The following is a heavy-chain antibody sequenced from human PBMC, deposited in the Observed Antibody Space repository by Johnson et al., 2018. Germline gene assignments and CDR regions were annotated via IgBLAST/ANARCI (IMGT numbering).Heavy chain of an antibody. J-gene: IGHJ4*02. CDR3: ATSRTHHYYFDS. D-gene: IGHD1-14*01. V-gene: IGHV1-46*01. CDR1: GDTFTSSY. Sequence: VQLVESGAEVKKPGASVKVSCKASGDTFTSSYMHWVRQAPGQGLEWMGIINPSGGSTTYAQNFQGRVTMTRDPSTSTVYMELSSLRSEDTAVYYCATSRTHHYYFDSWGQGTRVTVSS. CDR2: INPSGGST.